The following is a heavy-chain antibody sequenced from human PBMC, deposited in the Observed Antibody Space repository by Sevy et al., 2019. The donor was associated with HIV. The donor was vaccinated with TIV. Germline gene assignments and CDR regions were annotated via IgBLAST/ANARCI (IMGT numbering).Heavy chain of an antibody. Sequence: SETLSLTCTVSGGSISSYNWSWIRQPPGKGLEWIGYIYYSGSTNYNPSLKSRVTISVDTSKNQFSLKLSSVTAADTAVYYCARVGEWSEIDYWGQGTLVTVSS. D-gene: IGHD3-3*01. V-gene: IGHV4-59*01. J-gene: IGHJ4*02. CDR2: IYYSGST. CDR1: GGSISSYN. CDR3: ARVGEWSEIDY.